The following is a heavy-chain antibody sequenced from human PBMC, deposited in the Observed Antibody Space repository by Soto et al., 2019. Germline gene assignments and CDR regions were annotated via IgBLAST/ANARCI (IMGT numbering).Heavy chain of an antibody. CDR3: AKDRSNTWSFDS. CDR1: CLLGNEG. CDR2: ILYDGSNK. V-gene: IGHV3-30*18. Sequence: CLLGNEGRRWVRQAPGKGLEWVAVILYDGSNKYYADSVKGRFTVSRDHSKNILYLQVNSLRAEDTAVYYCAKDRSNTWSFDSWGHGTLVTVSS. J-gene: IGHJ4*01. D-gene: IGHD6-13*01.